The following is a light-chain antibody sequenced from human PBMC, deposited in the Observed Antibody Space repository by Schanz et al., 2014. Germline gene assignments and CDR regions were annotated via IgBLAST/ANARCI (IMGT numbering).Light chain of an antibody. CDR2: STN. CDR1: SSNIGSNY. V-gene: IGLV1-47*02. Sequence: QSVLTQSPSASGTPGQRVTISCSGSSSNIGSNYVYWYQQLPGTAPKLLIHSTNQRPSGVPDRFSGSKSGTSGTLAITGLQAEDEADYYCQSYDSSLSALFGGGTKVTVL. CDR3: QSYDSSLSAL. J-gene: IGLJ2*01.